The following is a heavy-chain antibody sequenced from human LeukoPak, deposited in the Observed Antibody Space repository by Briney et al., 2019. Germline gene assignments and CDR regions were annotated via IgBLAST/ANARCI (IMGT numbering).Heavy chain of an antibody. D-gene: IGHD6-13*01. J-gene: IGHJ4*02. Sequence: PSETLSLTCGVYGGSLSGYYWSWIRQPPGKGLEWIGEINHSGSTNYNPSLKSRVTMSVDTSKNQFSLKLSSVTAADTAVYYCARRGRSWGKYFDYWGQGTLVTVSS. CDR3: ARRGRSWGKYFDY. CDR2: INHSGST. V-gene: IGHV4-34*01. CDR1: GGSLSGYY.